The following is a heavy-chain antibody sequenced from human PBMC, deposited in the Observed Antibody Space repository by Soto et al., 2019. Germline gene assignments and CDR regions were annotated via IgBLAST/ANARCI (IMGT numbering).Heavy chain of an antibody. CDR2: ISPYNGDT. CDR3: ARALSMAQYYYYMDV. V-gene: IGHV1-18*01. Sequence: QVQLVQSGPEVKKPGASVKVSCKTSGYTFTTYGISWVRQAPGQGLEWMGWISPYNGDTHYAERFQGRLTMTTYTPATSAYMELRTLSSEDRAFYCCARALSMAQYYYYMDVWGKGTTVTVSS. CDR1: GYTFTTYG. J-gene: IGHJ6*03.